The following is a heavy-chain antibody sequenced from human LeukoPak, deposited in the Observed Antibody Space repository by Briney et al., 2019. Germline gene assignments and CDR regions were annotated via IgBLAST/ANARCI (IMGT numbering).Heavy chain of an antibody. CDR2: IYYSGST. V-gene: IGHV4-31*03. CDR3: ARGDIWFGEFYGMDV. J-gene: IGHJ6*02. D-gene: IGHD3-10*01. Sequence: SETLSLTCTVSGGSISSGGYYWSWIRQHPGKGXXXXXXIYYSGSTYYNPSLXXRVTISVDTSKNQFSLKLSSVTAADTAVYYCARGDIWFGEFYGMDVWGQGTTVTVSS. CDR1: GGSISSGGYY.